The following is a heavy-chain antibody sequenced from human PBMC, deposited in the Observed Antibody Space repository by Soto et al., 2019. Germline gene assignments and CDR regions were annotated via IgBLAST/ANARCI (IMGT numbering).Heavy chain of an antibody. CDR2: ISGGGGTT. CDR3: AKSPGSYYYYMDV. CDR1: GFTFASYA. V-gene: IGHV3-23*01. J-gene: IGHJ6*03. Sequence: EVQLLESGGGLVQPGGSLRLSCAASGFTFASYAMTWVRQAPGKGLEWVSAISGGGGTTYYADSVKGRFTISRDISKNTLYLQMNSLTAEDTAVYYCAKSPGSYYYYMDVWGKGTTVTVSS. D-gene: IGHD3-10*01.